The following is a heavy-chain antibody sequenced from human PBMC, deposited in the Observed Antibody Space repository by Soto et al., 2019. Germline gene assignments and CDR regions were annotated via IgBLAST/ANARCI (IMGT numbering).Heavy chain of an antibody. Sequence: PSETLSLTCTVSGGSISSGDYYWSWIRQLPGKGLEWVGYICCSGSTYYNPSLKSRLTISLVTSMNHFSLKLSSMTAADTAVYYCARGPYGSPDSWGRGTQVTVSS. J-gene: IGHJ4*02. CDR1: GGSISSGDYY. CDR2: ICCSGST. V-gene: IGHV4-31*03. CDR3: ARGPYGSPDS. D-gene: IGHD3-10*01.